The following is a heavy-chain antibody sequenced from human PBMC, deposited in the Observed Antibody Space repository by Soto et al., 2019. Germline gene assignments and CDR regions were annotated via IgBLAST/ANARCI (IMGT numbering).Heavy chain of an antibody. CDR2: IYYSGST. D-gene: IGHD2-2*01. Sequence: SETLSLTCTVSGGSITSSSYYWGWIRQPPGKGLEWIGTIYYSGSTYYNPSLKSRVTISVDTSKNQFSLKLSSVTAADTAVYYCARGGFAAAIYYWGQGTLVTVSS. CDR1: GGSITSSSYY. J-gene: IGHJ4*02. V-gene: IGHV4-39*07. CDR3: ARGGFAAAIYY.